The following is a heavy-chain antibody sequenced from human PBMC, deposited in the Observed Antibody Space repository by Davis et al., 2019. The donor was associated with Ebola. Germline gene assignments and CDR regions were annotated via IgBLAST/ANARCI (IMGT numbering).Heavy chain of an antibody. V-gene: IGHV4-59*12. D-gene: IGHD2-2*01. CDR1: GGTISSYY. CDR3: AGGYCSSTSCYVDYGMDV. J-gene: IGHJ6*02. Sequence: SETLSLTCTASGGTISSYYWSWIRQPPGKGLEWTGYIYYRGSTNYKPSPKSRVTRSVDTSKNQFSLKLSSVTAADTAVYYCAGGYCSSTSCYVDYGMDVWGQGTTVTVSS. CDR2: IYYRGST.